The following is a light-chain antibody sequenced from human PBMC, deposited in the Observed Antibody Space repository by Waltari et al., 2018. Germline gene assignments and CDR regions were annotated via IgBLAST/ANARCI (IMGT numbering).Light chain of an antibody. J-gene: IGKJ3*01. CDR3: QQSYSTPLFT. CDR2: AAS. V-gene: IGKV1-39*01. CDR1: QSISSY. Sequence: DIQMTQSPSSLSASVGDRVTITCRASQSISSYLNWYQQKPGKAPKLLIYAASSLQSGVPSSFSCSGSGTDFTLTISSLQPEDFATYYCQQSYSTPLFTFGPGTKVDIK.